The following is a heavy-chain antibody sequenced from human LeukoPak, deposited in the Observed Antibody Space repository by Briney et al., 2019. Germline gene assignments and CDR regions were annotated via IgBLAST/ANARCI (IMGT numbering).Heavy chain of an antibody. J-gene: IGHJ4*02. Sequence: GGSLRLPCAASGFTFSSYWMSWVRRAPGKGLEWVANIKQDGSEKYYVDSVKGRFTISRDNAKNSLYLQMNSLRAEDTAVYYCARDALRRDGYIGDRWGQGTLVTVSS. D-gene: IGHD5-24*01. CDR3: ARDALRRDGYIGDR. CDR1: GFTFSSYW. CDR2: IKQDGSEK. V-gene: IGHV3-7*01.